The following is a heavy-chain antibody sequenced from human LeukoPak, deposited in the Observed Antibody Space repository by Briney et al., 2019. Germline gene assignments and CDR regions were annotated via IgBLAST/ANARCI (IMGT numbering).Heavy chain of an antibody. CDR1: GGSISSSSDY. J-gene: IGHJ4*02. CDR3: AGERGEEYSSGWYKRNYFDN. CDR2: LYYSGST. Sequence: PSETLSLTCTVSGGSISSSSDYWGWIRQPPGKGLEWIGNLYYSGSTYYNPSLKSRVTISVDTSKNQFSLKLSSVTAADTAVYYCAGERGEEYSSGWYKRNYFDNWGQGIRVTVSS. D-gene: IGHD6-19*01. V-gene: IGHV4-39*07.